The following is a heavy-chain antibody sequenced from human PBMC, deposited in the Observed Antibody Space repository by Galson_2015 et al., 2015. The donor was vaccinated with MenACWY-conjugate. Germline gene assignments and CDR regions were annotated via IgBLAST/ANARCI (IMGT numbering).Heavy chain of an antibody. Sequence: SVKVSCKASGGTFSSYTISWVRQAPGQGLEWMGRIIPILGIENYAQKFQGRVTITADKSTSTAYMELSNLRSEDTAVYYCARDSIGVATIPDRFDYWGQGTLVTVSS. CDR3: ARDSIGVATIPDRFDY. J-gene: IGHJ4*02. CDR1: GGTFSSYT. D-gene: IGHD5-12*01. V-gene: IGHV1-69*04. CDR2: IIPILGIE.